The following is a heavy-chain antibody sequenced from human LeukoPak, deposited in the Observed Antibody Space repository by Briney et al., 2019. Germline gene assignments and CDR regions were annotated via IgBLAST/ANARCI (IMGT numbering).Heavy chain of an antibody. D-gene: IGHD3-10*01. CDR1: GYTFTSYG. CDR3: ARLSMVRGVIITKGWFDP. J-gene: IGHJ5*02. CDR2: ISAYNGNT. Sequence: ASVKVSCKASGYTFTSYGISWVRQAPGQGLEWMGWISAYNGNTNYAQKLQGRVTMARNTSISTAYMELSSLRSEDTAVYYCARLSMVRGVIITKGWFDPWGQGTLVTVSS. V-gene: IGHV1-18*01.